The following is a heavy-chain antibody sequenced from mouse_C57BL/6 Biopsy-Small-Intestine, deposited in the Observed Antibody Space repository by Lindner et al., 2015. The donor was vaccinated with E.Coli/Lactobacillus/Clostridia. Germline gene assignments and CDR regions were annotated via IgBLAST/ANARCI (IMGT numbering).Heavy chain of an antibody. V-gene: IGHV5-17*01. D-gene: IGHD2-12*01. CDR3: AREGLYAFDY. Sequence: VQLQESGGGLVKPGGSLKLSCAASGFTFSDYGMHWVRQAPEKGLEWVAFISSGSSTIYYADTVKGRFTISRDNAKNTLFLQMTSLRSEDTAMYYCAREGLYAFDYWGQGTTLTVPS. CDR1: GFTFSDYG. J-gene: IGHJ2*01. CDR2: ISSGSSTI.